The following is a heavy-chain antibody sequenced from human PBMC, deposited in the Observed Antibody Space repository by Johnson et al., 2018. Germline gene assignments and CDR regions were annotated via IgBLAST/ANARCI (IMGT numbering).Heavy chain of an antibody. CDR3: AKEGFSGTYYVDAFEI. CDR1: GFTLNISA. CDR2: ISGSGARI. V-gene: IGHV3-23*01. D-gene: IGHD1-26*01. J-gene: IGHJ3*02. Sequence: VQLQESGGGLVQTGGSLRLSCAASGFTLNISAMSWVRQAPGKGLEWVSSISGSGARIYYADSVKGRFTLSRDKSKNTVYLQMNSLRDEDTALYFCAKEGFSGTYYVDAFEIWGRGTMVTVSS.